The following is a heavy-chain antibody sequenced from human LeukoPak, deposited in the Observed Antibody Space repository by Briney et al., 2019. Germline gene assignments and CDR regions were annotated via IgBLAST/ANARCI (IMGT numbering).Heavy chain of an antibody. V-gene: IGHV3-30*04. CDR1: GFTFNSYA. CDR2: ISSEGSEQ. Sequence: GRSLRLSCAASGFTFNSYAVHWVRQAPGKGLEWVAVISSEGSEQLYADSVKGRFTISRDNSKNTVNLQMNSLRPDDTAVYYCAKDKGREGDYWGQGTLVAVSS. CDR3: AKDKGREGDY. J-gene: IGHJ4*02.